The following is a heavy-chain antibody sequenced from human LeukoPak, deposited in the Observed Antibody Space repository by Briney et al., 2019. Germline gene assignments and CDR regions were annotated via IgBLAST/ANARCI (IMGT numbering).Heavy chain of an antibody. J-gene: IGHJ4*02. CDR3: ARSSNGVYIQ. V-gene: IGHV3-74*01. CDR1: GFTFRNYY. Sequence: PGGSLRLSCVASGFTFRNYYMHWVRQVPGKGLVWVSRISGDGSSIFYADSVEGRFTISRDNAKSSLYVQMNSLRADDSAVYYCARSSNGVYIQWGQGTLVTVSS. CDR2: ISGDGSSI. D-gene: IGHD2-8*01.